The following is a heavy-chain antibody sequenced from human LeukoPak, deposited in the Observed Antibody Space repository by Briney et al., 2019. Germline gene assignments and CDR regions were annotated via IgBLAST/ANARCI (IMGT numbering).Heavy chain of an antibody. Sequence: GGSLRLPCAASGFALSSHWITWVRQVPGRGPEWVANVNRDGSETYYLDSVKGRFTISKDNAKNSLYLQMNSLRAEDTALYHCARNNGMDVWGQGTTVIVSS. CDR1: GFALSSHW. CDR3: ARNNGMDV. CDR2: VNRDGSET. V-gene: IGHV3-7*03. J-gene: IGHJ6*02.